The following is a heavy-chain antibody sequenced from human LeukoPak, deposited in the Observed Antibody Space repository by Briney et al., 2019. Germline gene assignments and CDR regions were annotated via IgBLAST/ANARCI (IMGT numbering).Heavy chain of an antibody. Sequence: GASVKVSCKVSGYTLTELSMHWVRQAPGKGLEWMGGFDPEDGETIYAQKFQGRVTMTEDTSTDTAYMELSSLRSEDTAVYYCATARKKNQYSSSWYAEDWFDPWGQGTLVTVSS. D-gene: IGHD6-13*01. CDR1: GYTLTELS. CDR3: ATARKKNQYSSSWYAEDWFDP. CDR2: FDPEDGET. V-gene: IGHV1-24*01. J-gene: IGHJ5*02.